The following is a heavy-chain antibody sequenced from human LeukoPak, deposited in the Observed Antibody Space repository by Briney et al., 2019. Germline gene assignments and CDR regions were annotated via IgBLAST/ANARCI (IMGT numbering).Heavy chain of an antibody. V-gene: IGHV4-59*08. CDR2: IYNSEST. Sequence: PSETLSLTCTVSGGSISSYYWSWIRQPPGKGLEWIGYIYNSESTNYNPSLKSRVTISGDTSRNQVSLKLRSVTAADTAVYYCARHRSWQQLPSFDPWGQGTLVTV. CDR1: GGSISSYY. D-gene: IGHD6-13*01. CDR3: ARHRSWQQLPSFDP. J-gene: IGHJ5*02.